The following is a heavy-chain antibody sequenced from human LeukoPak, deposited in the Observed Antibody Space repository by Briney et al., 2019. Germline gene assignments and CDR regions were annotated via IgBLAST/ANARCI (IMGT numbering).Heavy chain of an antibody. CDR3: ARALEMATIRNWFDP. J-gene: IGHJ5*02. CDR1: GYTFTSYY. Sequence: SVKVSCKASGYTFTSYYLHWVRQAPGQGLEWMGRIIPILGIANYAQKFQGRVTITADKSTSTAYMELSSLRSEDTAVYYCARALEMATIRNWFDPWGQGTLVTVSS. V-gene: IGHV1-69*04. CDR2: IIPILGIA. D-gene: IGHD5-24*01.